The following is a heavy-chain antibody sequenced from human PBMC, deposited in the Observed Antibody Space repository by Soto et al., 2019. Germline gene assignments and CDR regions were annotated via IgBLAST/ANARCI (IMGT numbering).Heavy chain of an antibody. J-gene: IGHJ5*02. V-gene: IGHV1-46*01. CDR1: ADTFTSYY. Sequence: GASVKVSCKAPADTFTSYYIHWVRQAPGHGLEWMGIINPNGGSTRFAQTFQGRITMTTDTSTSTVYMELRSLSSVTAADTAVYYCARRDRSGYSYWLDTWGQGTLVTVSS. D-gene: IGHD3-22*01. CDR3: ARRDRSGYSYWLDT. CDR2: INPNGGST.